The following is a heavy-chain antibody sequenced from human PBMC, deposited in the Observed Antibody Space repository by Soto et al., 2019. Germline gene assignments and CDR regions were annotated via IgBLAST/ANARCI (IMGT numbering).Heavy chain of an antibody. Sequence: TLSLTCTVSGGSISSGGYYWSWIRQHPGKGLEWIGYIYYSGSTYYNPSLKSRVTISVDTSKNQFSLKLSSVTAADTAVYYCASGDDLPGYFDYWGQGTLVTVS. D-gene: IGHD7-27*01. CDR3: ASGDDLPGYFDY. CDR1: GGSISSGGYY. V-gene: IGHV4-31*03. J-gene: IGHJ4*02. CDR2: IYYSGST.